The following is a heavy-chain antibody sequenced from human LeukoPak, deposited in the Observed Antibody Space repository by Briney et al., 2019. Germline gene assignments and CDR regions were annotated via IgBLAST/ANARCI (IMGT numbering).Heavy chain of an antibody. J-gene: IGHJ5*02. CDR2: IYTSGST. D-gene: IGHD3-22*01. V-gene: IGHV4-61*02. Sequence: SQTLSLTCTVSGGSISSGSYYWSWIRQPAGKGLEWIGRIYTSGSTNYNPSLKSRVTISVDTSKNQFSLKLSSVTAADTAVYYCARHWTITMIVVVITGWFDPWGQGTLVTVSS. CDR1: GGSISSGSYY. CDR3: ARHWTITMIVVVITGWFDP.